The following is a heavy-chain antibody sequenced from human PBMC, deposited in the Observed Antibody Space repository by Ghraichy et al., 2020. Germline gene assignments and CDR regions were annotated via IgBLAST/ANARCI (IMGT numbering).Heavy chain of an antibody. J-gene: IGHJ4*02. CDR3: AKARKTTNYYDSSGYPFDY. D-gene: IGHD3-22*01. Sequence: GGSLRLSCAASGFTFSSYAMSWVRQAPGKGLEWVSAISGSGGSTYYADSVKGRFTISRDNSKNTLYLQMNSLRAEDTAVYYCAKARKTTNYYDSSGYPFDYWGQGTLVTVSS. CDR2: ISGSGGST. CDR1: GFTFSSYA. V-gene: IGHV3-23*01.